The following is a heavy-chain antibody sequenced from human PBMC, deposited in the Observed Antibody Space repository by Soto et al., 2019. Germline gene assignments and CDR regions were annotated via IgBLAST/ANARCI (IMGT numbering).Heavy chain of an antibody. CDR3: SNVRRVGEDY. Sequence: LRLSCAASGFTFSNDAMSWVRQAPGKGLEWVSAISRGGSTTYYADSVTGRISISRDNSKTTLYLQMNTLRAEDTAVYYCSNVRRVGEDYWGQGTLVTVSS. CDR1: GFTFSNDA. CDR2: ISRGGSTT. V-gene: IGHV3-23*01. J-gene: IGHJ4*02. D-gene: IGHD3-10*01.